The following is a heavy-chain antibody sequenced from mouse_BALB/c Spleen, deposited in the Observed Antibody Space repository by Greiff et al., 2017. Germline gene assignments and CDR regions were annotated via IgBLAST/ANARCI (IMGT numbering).Heavy chain of an antibody. CDR2: ISSGSSTI. CDR3: ARVSGRGAWFAY. Sequence: DVKLQESGGGLVQPGGSRKLSCAASGFTFSSFGMHWVRQAPEKGLEWVAYISSGSSTIYYADTVKGRFTISRDNPKNTLFLQMTSLRSEDTAMYYCARVSGRGAWFAYWGQGTLVTVSA. CDR1: GFTFSSFG. V-gene: IGHV5-17*02. D-gene: IGHD3-1*01. J-gene: IGHJ3*01.